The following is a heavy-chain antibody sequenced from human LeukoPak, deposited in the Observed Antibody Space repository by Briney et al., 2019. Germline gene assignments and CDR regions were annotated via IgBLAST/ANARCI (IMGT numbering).Heavy chain of an antibody. CDR2: IYKIGTT. V-gene: IGHV4-59*02. CDR1: GDSVTGYY. J-gene: IGHJ4*02. CDR3: VIGVGWQPDY. D-gene: IGHD2-15*01. Sequence: SETLSLTCTVFGDSVTGYYLNWVQQPPGKGLEWIGHIYKIGTTNYNPSLKSRLTISADTSKNQFSLKLRSVTAADTAVYYCVIGVGWQPDYWGQGALVTVSS.